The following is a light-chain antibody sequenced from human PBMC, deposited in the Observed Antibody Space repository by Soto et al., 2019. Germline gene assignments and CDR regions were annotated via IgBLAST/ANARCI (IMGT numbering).Light chain of an antibody. CDR2: GAS. CDR1: QSIRNN. Sequence: IVMTQSPATLSVSPGERATLSCRASQSIRNNLAWYQQRPGQAPRFLIYGASTRATGIPARFNGSGYGTEFTLTISSLQSEDFAVYFCQHYNKWLTFGGGTKVEI. V-gene: IGKV3-15*01. J-gene: IGKJ4*01. CDR3: QHYNKWLT.